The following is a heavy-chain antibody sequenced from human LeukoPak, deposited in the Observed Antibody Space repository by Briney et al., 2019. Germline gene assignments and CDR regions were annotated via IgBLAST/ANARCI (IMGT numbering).Heavy chain of an antibody. Sequence: PSETLSLTCAVYGGSFSGYYWSWIRQPPGKGLEWIGEINHSGSTNYNPSLKSRVTISVDKSKNQFSLKLNSVTAADTALYYCARLFCTSITCYSDYWGQGTLVTVSS. CDR2: INHSGST. CDR1: GGSFSGYY. D-gene: IGHD2-2*02. V-gene: IGHV4-34*01. CDR3: ARLFCTSITCYSDY. J-gene: IGHJ4*02.